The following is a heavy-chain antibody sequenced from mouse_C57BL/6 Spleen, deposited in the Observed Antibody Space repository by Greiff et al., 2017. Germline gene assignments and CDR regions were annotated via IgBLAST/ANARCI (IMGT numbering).Heavy chain of an antibody. V-gene: IGHV1-82*01. D-gene: IGHD1-1*02. Sequence: QVQLKQSGPELVKPGASVKISCKASGYAFSSSWMNWVKQRPGKGLKWIGRIYPGDGDTNYNGKFKGKATLTADKSSSTAYMQLSSLTSEDSAVYFCAIYGPWFAYWGQGTLVTVSA. CDR3: AIYGPWFAY. J-gene: IGHJ3*01. CDR2: IYPGDGDT. CDR1: GYAFSSSW.